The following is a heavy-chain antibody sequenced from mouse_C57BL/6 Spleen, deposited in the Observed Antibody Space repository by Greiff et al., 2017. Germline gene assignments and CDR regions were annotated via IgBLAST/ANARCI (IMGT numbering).Heavy chain of an antibody. CDR3: ARGPWYFDV. Sequence: EVQGVESGGGLVQPGGSLKLSCAASGFTFSDYYMYWVRQTPEKRLEWVAYISNGGGSTYYPDTVKGRFTISRDNAKNTLYLQMSRLKSEDTAMYYCARGPWYFDVWGTGTTVTVSS. J-gene: IGHJ1*03. CDR2: ISNGGGST. CDR1: GFTFSDYY. V-gene: IGHV5-12*01.